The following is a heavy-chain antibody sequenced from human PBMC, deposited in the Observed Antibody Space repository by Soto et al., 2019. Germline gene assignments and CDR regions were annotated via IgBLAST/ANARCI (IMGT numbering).Heavy chain of an antibody. J-gene: IGHJ6*02. CDR2: IYYSGST. Sequence: SETLSLTCTVSGGSISSGDYYWSWIRQPPGKGVGWIGYIYYSGSTYYTPSLKMRVTISVDTSKNQFSLMLSSVTAADTAVYFCARDRVEAATEYFFYGMDVWGHGTTFTVSS. CDR3: ARDRVEAATEYFFYGMDV. V-gene: IGHV4-30-4*01. D-gene: IGHD2-15*01. CDR1: GGSISSGDYY.